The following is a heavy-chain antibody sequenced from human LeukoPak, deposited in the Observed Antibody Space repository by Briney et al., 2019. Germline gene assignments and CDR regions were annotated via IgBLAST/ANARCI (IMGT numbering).Heavy chain of an antibody. D-gene: IGHD5-12*01. J-gene: IGHJ6*03. V-gene: IGHV3-21*01. CDR3: ARVGEWLRSNYYMDV. CDR2: ISSSSSYI. Sequence: GGSLRLSCAASGFTFSSYSMNWVRQAPGKGLEWVSSISSSSSYIYYADSVKGRFTISGDNAKNSLYLQMNSLRAEDTAVYYCARVGEWLRSNYYMDVWGKGTTVTVSS. CDR1: GFTFSSYS.